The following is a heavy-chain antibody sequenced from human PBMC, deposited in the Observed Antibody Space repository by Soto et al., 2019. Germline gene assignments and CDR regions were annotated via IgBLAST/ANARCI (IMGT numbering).Heavy chain of an antibody. CDR1: GGSISSYY. Sequence: QVQLQESGPGLVKPSETLSLTCTVSGGSISSYYWSWIRQPPGKGLEWIGYIYYSGSTNYNPSLKSLVTLSVDTSKNQLSLKLSSVTAADTAVYYCARRYGYYFDYWGQGTLVTVSS. CDR2: IYYSGST. V-gene: IGHV4-59*08. CDR3: ARRYGYYFDY. J-gene: IGHJ4*02. D-gene: IGHD4-17*01.